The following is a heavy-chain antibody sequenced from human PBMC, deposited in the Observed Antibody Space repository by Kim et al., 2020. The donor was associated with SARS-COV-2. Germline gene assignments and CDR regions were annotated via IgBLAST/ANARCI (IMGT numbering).Heavy chain of an antibody. D-gene: IGHD3-22*01. CDR1: GFTFSSYA. CDR3: ARGGSSGYSTFDY. CDR2: ISYDGSNK. J-gene: IGHJ4*02. V-gene: IGHV3-30-3*01. Sequence: GGSLRLSCAASGFTFSSYAMHWVRQAPGKGLEWVAVISYDGSNKYYADSVKGRFTISRDNSKNTLYLQMNSLRAEDTAVYYCARGGSSGYSTFDYWGQGTLVTVSS.